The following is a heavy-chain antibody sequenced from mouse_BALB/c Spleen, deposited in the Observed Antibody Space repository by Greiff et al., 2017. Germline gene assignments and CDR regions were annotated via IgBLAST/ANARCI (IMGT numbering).Heavy chain of an antibody. CDR3: AYYYGSAYAMDY. CDR2: IDPENGNT. J-gene: IGHJ4*01. Sequence: EVQRVESGAELVRPGALVKLSCKASGFNIKDYYMHWVKQRPEQGLEWIGWIDPENGNTIYDPKFQGKASITADTSSNTAYLQLSSLTSEDTAVYYCAYYYGSAYAMDYWGQGTSGTVSS. CDR1: GFNIKDYY. V-gene: IGHV14-1*02. D-gene: IGHD1-1*01.